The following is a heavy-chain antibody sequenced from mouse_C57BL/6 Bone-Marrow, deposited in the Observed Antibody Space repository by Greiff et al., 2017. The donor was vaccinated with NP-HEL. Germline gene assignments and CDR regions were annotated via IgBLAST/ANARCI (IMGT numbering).Heavy chain of an antibody. CDR3: AREGYYRFAY. CDR2: ISDGGSYT. V-gene: IGHV5-4*01. Sequence: EVKVEESGGGLVKPGGSLKLSCAASGFTFSSYAMSWVRQTPEKRLEWVATISDGGSYTYYPDNVKGRFTISRDNAKNNLYLQMSHLKSEDTAMYYCAREGYYRFAYWGQGTLVTVSA. D-gene: IGHD1-1*01. J-gene: IGHJ3*01. CDR1: GFTFSSYA.